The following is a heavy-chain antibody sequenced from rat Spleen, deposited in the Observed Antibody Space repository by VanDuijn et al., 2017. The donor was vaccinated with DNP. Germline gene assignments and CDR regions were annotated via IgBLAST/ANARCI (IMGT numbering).Heavy chain of an antibody. V-gene: IGHV3-1*01. Sequence: EVQLQESGSGLVKPSQSLSLTCSVTGYSITSNFWGWIRKFPGNKMEYIGHINYSGSANYNPSLKRRISITRDTSKNHFFLQVNSVTTEDTATYYCARWPRYFDYWGQGVMVTVSS. CDR3: ARWPRYFDY. CDR2: INYSGSA. J-gene: IGHJ2*01. CDR1: GYSITSNF.